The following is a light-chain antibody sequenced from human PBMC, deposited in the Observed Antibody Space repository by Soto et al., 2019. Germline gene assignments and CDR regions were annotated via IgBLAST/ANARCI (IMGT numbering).Light chain of an antibody. J-gene: IGKJ1*01. CDR2: GAS. V-gene: IGKV3-11*01. Sequence: EVVLTQSPATLSLSPGERATLSCRASANVRTFVAWYQQKPGQAPRLLIYGASNRATGITARFSGSGSGTDFTLTISTLEPEDFAVYYCQQHSHWPPWTFGQGTRVEIQ. CDR3: QQHSHWPPWT. CDR1: ANVRTF.